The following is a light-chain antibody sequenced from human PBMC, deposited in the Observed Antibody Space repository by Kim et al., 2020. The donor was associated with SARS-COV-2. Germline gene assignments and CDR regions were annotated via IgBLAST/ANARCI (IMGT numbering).Light chain of an antibody. CDR1: QSISSY. Sequence: DIQMTQSPSSLSASVGDRVTITCRASQSISSYLNWYQQKPGKAPKLLIYAASSLQSGVPSRFSGSGSGTDFTLNISSLQPEDFATYYCQQSYSTLSLTFGGGTKVDIK. CDR2: AAS. CDR3: QQSYSTLSLT. J-gene: IGKJ4*01. V-gene: IGKV1-39*01.